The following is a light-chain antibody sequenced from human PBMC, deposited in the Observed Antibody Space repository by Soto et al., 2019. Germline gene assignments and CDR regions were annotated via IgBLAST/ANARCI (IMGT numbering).Light chain of an antibody. J-gene: IGKJ2*01. CDR1: QSVRNSY. Sequence: EIVLTQFPDTLSLSPGERATLSCRASQSVRNSYLAWYQQRPGQAPRLLIYGADSRATGIPDRFSGSGSDTDLTLTISRLEPEDFAVYYCQQYGSSPRYTFGQGTKLEI. V-gene: IGKV3-20*01. CDR2: GAD. CDR3: QQYGSSPRYT.